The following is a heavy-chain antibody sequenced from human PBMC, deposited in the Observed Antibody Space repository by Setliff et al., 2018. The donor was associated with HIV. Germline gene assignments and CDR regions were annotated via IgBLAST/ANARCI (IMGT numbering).Heavy chain of an antibody. CDR1: GYTFTSYD. V-gene: IGHV1-8*01. Sequence: ASVKVSCKASGYTFTSYDINWVRQATGQGLEWMGWMNPNSGNTGYAQKFQGRVTMTRTTSISTAYMELSSLRSEDTAVYYCARGAYHGSGSYYDSRYWGQGTLVTVSS. D-gene: IGHD3-10*01. CDR2: MNPNSGNT. J-gene: IGHJ4*02. CDR3: ARGAYHGSGSYYDSRY.